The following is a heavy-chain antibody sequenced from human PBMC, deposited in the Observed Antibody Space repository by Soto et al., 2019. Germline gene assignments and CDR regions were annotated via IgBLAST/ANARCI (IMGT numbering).Heavy chain of an antibody. V-gene: IGHV4-31*03. CDR2: IYYSGST. J-gene: IGHJ5*02. Sequence: SETLSLTCTVSGGSISSGGYYWSWIRQHPGKGLEWIGYIYYSGSTYYNPSLKSRVTISVDTSKNQFSLKLSSVTAADTAVYYCSRGASPLLWFGELLLNWFDPWGQGTLVTVSS. D-gene: IGHD3-10*01. CDR3: SRGASPLLWFGELLLNWFDP. CDR1: GGSISSGGYY.